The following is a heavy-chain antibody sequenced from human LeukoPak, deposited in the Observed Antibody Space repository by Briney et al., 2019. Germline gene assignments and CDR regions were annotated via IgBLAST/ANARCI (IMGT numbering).Heavy chain of an antibody. Sequence: GGSLRLSCAASGFTFSSYGMHWVRQAPGKGLEWVAVIWYDGSNKYYADSVKGRFTISRDNSKNTLYLQMNSLRAEDTAVYYCARDPGYDFWSGYYSPYYYYYGMDVWGQGTTVTVSS. CDR1: GFTFSSYG. CDR3: ARDPGYDFWSGYYSPYYYYYGMDV. J-gene: IGHJ6*02. CDR2: IWYDGSNK. V-gene: IGHV3-33*01. D-gene: IGHD3-3*01.